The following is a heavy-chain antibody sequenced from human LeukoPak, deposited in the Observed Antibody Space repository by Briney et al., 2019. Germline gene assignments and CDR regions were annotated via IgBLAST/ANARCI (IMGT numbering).Heavy chain of an antibody. D-gene: IGHD2/OR15-2a*01. Sequence: PSETLSLTCGVSGGSIDMTNYWSWVRQAPGRGLEWIGEIAHDGTTNYNASLRSRVAMSLDRANNQFSLSLTSVTGADTAAYYCTRENRPFCPFAFWGQGVLVTVSS. CDR3: TRENRPFCPFAF. CDR1: GGSIDMTNY. CDR2: IAHDGTT. V-gene: IGHV4-4*02. J-gene: IGHJ4*02.